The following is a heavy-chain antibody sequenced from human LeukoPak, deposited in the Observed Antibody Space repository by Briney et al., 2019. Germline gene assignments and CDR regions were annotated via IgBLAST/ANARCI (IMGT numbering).Heavy chain of an antibody. Sequence: ASVKVSCKTSGYTFTNYYMHRVRQAPGQGLEWVGIINPSVGSTTYAQKFQGRVTMTRDVSTSTVYMELSSLNSDDTAVYYCARDGLPVVPAAVGGWFDPWGQGTLVTVSS. CDR2: INPSVGST. CDR3: ARDGLPVVPAAVGGWFDP. V-gene: IGHV1-46*01. CDR1: GYTFTNYY. J-gene: IGHJ5*02. D-gene: IGHD2-2*01.